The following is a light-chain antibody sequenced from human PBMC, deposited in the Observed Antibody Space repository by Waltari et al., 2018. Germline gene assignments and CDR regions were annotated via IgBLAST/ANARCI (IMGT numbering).Light chain of an antibody. V-gene: IGLV2-11*01. CDR3: CSYAGSYAWV. J-gene: IGLJ3*02. Sequence: QSALTQPRSVSGSPGQSVTISCTGTSSDIGGYNYVSCYKQHPGKAPKLMIYDVSARPSGVPDRFYGSKSGNTASLTISGLQAEDEADYYCCSYAGSYAWVFGGGTKVTVL. CDR2: DVS. CDR1: SSDIGGYNY.